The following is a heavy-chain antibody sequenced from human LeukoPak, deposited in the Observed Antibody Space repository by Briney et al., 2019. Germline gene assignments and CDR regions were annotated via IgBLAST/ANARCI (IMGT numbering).Heavy chain of an antibody. CDR2: IYHSGIT. CDR3: AGNYYGSGSYYSEDRY. D-gene: IGHD3-10*01. Sequence: PSETLSLTCTVSGYSIRSGFYWGWIRQPPGKGLEWIGNIYHSGITYSTPSLKSRVTISVDTSKNQFYLKLSSVTAADTAVYYCAGNYYGSGSYYSEDRYWGQGTLVTVSS. V-gene: IGHV4-38-2*02. CDR1: GYSIRSGFY. J-gene: IGHJ4*02.